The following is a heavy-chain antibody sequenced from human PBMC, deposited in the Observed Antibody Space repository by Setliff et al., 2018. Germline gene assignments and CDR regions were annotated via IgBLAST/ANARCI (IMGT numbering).Heavy chain of an antibody. D-gene: IGHD2-15*01. J-gene: IGHJ4*02. CDR3: ARTCSGSGCYAGLES. CDR1: GFTVNSNY. CDR2: IYRDGST. Sequence: GGSLRLSCAVSGFTVNSNYMCWARQAPGKGLEWVSVIYRDGSTYYADSVQGRFTISRDNSKNTLYLQMNSLRPEDTAVYYCARTCSGSGCYAGLESWGQGTPVTVSS. V-gene: IGHV3-66*02.